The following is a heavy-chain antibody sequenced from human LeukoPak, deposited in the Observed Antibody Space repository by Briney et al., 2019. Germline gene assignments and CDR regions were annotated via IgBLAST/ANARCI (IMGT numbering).Heavy chain of an antibody. CDR2: ISYDGTNK. J-gene: IGHJ4*02. CDR1: GFTVSSNY. CDR3: ATCSGGSCYWAGYFDY. D-gene: IGHD2-15*01. V-gene: IGHV3-30-3*01. Sequence: GGSLRLSCAASGFTVSSNYMSWVRQAPGKGLEWVAVISYDGTNKYYADSVKGRFTISRDNSKNTLYLQMNSLRTEDTAVYYCATCSGGSCYWAGYFDYWGQGTLVTVSS.